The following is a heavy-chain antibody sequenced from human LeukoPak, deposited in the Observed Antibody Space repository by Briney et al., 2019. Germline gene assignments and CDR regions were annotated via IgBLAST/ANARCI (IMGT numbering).Heavy chain of an antibody. CDR3: ARNSYDYYYYYGMDV. V-gene: IGHV4-30-4*01. J-gene: IGHJ6*02. CDR2: IYYSGST. Sequence: SETLSLTCTVSGGSICSGDYYWSWIRQPPGKGLEWIGYIYYSGSTYYNPSLKSRVTISVDTSKNQFSLKLSSVTAADTAVYYCARNSYDYYYYYGMDVWGQGTTVTVSS. CDR1: GGSICSGDYY. D-gene: IGHD5-18*01.